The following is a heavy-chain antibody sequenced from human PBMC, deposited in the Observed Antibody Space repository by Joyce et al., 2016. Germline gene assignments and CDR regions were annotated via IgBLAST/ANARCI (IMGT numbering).Heavy chain of an antibody. CDR3: AKDRGRYGSGSYSLDY. CDR1: GFACNSYG. CDR2: ISHDGSDK. D-gene: IGHD3-10*01. J-gene: IGHJ4*02. Sequence: QVHLVESGGGVVQPGRSLTLSCKASGFACNSYGMVWVRQAPGKGLEWVALISHDGSDKFYEDSVKGRITVARDNPENTLYLQMNTLRLDDTALYYCAKDRGRYGSGSYSLDYWGQGALVTVSS. V-gene: IGHV3-30*18.